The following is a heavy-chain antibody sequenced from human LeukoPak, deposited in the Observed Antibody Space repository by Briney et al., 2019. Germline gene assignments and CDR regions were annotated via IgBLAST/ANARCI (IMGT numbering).Heavy chain of an antibody. V-gene: IGHV1-24*01. J-gene: IGHJ4*02. Sequence: ASVKVSCKVSGYTLTELSMHWVRQAPGKGLEWMGGFDPEDGETIYAQKFQGRVTMTEDTSTDTAYMELSRLRSDDTAVYYCARTSSRYSSGGYYFDYWGQGTLVTVSS. CDR3: ARTSSRYSSGGYYFDY. CDR2: FDPEDGET. CDR1: GYTLTELS. D-gene: IGHD6-19*01.